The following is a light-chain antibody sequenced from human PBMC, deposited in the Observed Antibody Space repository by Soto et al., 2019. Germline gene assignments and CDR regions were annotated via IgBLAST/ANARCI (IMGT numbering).Light chain of an antibody. CDR3: SSYTSNYIVV. J-gene: IGLJ2*01. CDR2: EVT. Sequence: QSALTQPPSASGSPGQSVAISCTGTNSDVGGYNYVSWYQHHPGKVPKLMIYEVTKRPSGVPDRFSGSKSGNTASLTASGLQAEDEAEYYCSSYTSNYIVVLGGGTKVTVL. V-gene: IGLV2-8*01. CDR1: NSDVGGYNY.